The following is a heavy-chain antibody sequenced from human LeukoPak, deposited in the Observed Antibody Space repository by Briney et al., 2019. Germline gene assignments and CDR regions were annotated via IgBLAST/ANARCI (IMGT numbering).Heavy chain of an antibody. D-gene: IGHD3-22*01. CDR1: GYRFTSYW. Sequence: GESLKISCKGSGYRFTSYWIGWVRQMPGKGLEWMGIICPGDSDTRYSPSFQGQVTISADKSISTAYVQWSSLKASDTAMYYCARVITDYYSGQDVWGQGTTVTVSS. J-gene: IGHJ6*02. V-gene: IGHV5-51*01. CDR3: ARVITDYYSGQDV. CDR2: ICPGDSDT.